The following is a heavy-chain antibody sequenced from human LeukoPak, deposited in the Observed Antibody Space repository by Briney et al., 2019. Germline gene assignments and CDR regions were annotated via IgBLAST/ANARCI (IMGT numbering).Heavy chain of an antibody. Sequence: GSSVEVSCKASGGTFSSYAISWVRQAPGQGLEWMGGIIPIFGTANYAQKFQGRVTITTDESTSTAYMELSSLRSEDTAVYYCALEMATIRSFDYWGQGTLVTVSS. CDR3: ALEMATIRSFDY. V-gene: IGHV1-69*05. J-gene: IGHJ4*02. D-gene: IGHD5-24*01. CDR1: GGTFSSYA. CDR2: IIPIFGTA.